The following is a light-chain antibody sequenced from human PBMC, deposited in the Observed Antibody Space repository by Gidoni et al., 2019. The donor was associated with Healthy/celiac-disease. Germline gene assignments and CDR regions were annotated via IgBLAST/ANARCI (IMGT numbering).Light chain of an antibody. J-gene: IGKJ4*01. CDR3: QQYYNSPPLT. Sequence: EIVMTQTPDTLSVSPGDRATLTCRASQSVSSNLAWYQQKPGQAPRPLIYAASTRANGVPARISGSGSGTEFTLTISSLQSEDCAIYYCQQYYNSPPLTFGGGTKVEIK. CDR2: AAS. CDR1: QSVSSN. V-gene: IGKV3-15*01.